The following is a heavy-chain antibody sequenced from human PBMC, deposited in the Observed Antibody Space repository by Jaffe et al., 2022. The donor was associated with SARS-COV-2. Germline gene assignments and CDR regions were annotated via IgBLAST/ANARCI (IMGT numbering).Heavy chain of an antibody. D-gene: IGHD3-22*01. V-gene: IGHV3-23*01. CDR3: AKGSYDSSGYYPAGYYYGMDV. CDR1: GFTFSSYA. J-gene: IGHJ6*02. Sequence: EVQLLESGGGLVQPGGSLRLSCAASGFTFSSYAMSWVRQAPGKGLEWVSAISGSGGSTYYADSVKGRFTISRDNSKNTLYLQMNSLRAEDTAVYYCAKGSYDSSGYYPAGYYYGMDVWGQGTTVTVSS. CDR2: ISGSGGST.